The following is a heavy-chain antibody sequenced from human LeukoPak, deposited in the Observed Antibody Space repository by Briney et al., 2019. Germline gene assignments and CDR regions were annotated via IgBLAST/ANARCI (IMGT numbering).Heavy chain of an antibody. V-gene: IGHV7-4-1*02. D-gene: IGHD3-22*01. CDR3: ARDSRNYYDSSGYFY. CDR2: INTNTGNP. CDR1: GYTFTSYA. Sequence: ASVKVSCKASGYTFTSYAMNWVRQAPGQGLEWMGWINTNTGNPTYAQGFTGRFVFSLDTSVSTAYLQISSLKAEDTAVYYCARDSRNYYDSSGYFYWGQGTLVTVSS. J-gene: IGHJ4*02.